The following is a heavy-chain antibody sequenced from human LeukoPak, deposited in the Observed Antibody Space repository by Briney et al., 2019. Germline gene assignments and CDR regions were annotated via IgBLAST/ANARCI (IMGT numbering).Heavy chain of an antibody. CDR3: ARSIAVADSWFDP. V-gene: IGHV5-10-1*01. CDR2: IDPSDSYT. CDR1: GYSFTSYW. Sequence: GESLKVSCQGSGYSFTSYWISWVRQMPGKGLEWMGRIDPSDSYTNYSPSFQGHVTISADKSISTAYLQWSSLEASDTAMYYCARSIAVADSWFDPWGQGTLVTVSS. D-gene: IGHD6-19*01. J-gene: IGHJ5*02.